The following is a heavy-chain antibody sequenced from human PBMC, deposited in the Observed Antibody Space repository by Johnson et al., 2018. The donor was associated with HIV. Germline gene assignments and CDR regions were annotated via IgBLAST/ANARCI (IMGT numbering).Heavy chain of an antibody. CDR1: GFPFRDSA. J-gene: IGHJ3*02. D-gene: IGHD2-21*02. Sequence: QVQLVESGGGVVQPGGSLRLSCAASGFPFRDSAMHWVRQAPGRGMEWVAVILFDGVYKHYAESVKGRFTISRDNSKNTLYLQMNSLRAEDTAVYYCARGGVVTAIPHAFDIWGQGTMVTVSS. V-gene: IGHV3-30-3*01. CDR2: ILFDGVYK. CDR3: ARGGVVTAIPHAFDI.